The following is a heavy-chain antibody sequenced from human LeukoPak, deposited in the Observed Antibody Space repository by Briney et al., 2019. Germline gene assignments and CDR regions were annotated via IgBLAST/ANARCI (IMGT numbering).Heavy chain of an antibody. J-gene: IGHJ4*02. V-gene: IGHV3-11*01. CDR1: GFTFSDYS. CDR2: LDSSGSII. Sequence: GGSLRLSCAASGFTFSDYSMSWIRQAPGKGLEWVSYLDSSGSIIYYADPVKGRFTISRDNAKNSLYLQMNSLRAEDTAVYYCARRISLEYWGQGALVTVSS. D-gene: IGHD2-15*01. CDR3: ARRISLEY.